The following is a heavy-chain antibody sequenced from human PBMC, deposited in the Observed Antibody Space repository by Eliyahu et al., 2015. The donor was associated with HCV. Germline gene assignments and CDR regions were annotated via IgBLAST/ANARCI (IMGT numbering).Heavy chain of an antibody. V-gene: IGHV1-46*03. CDR2: INPSGGST. CDR3: ARARVVGSTSRLYGMDV. D-gene: IGHD2-2*01. CDR1: GYTFTSYY. J-gene: IGHJ6*02. Sequence: QVQLVQSGAEVKKPGASVKVSCKASGYTFTSYYMPWVRQAPGQGLEWMGIINPSGGSTSYAQKFQGRVTMTRDTSTSTVYMELSSLRSEDTAVYYCARARVVGSTSRLYGMDVWGQGTTVTVSS.